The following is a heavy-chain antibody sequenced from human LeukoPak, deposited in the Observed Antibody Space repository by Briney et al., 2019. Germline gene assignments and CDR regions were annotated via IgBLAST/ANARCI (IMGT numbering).Heavy chain of an antibody. V-gene: IGHV1-18*03. CDR3: ARTKPRGWDIAVADDFDY. CDR1: GYTFTSYG. Sequence: ASVKVSCKASGYTFTSYGISWVRQAPGQGLEWMGWISAYNGNTNYAQKLQGRVTMTTDTSTSTAYMELRSLRSDDMAVYYCARTKPRGWDIAVADDFDYWGQGTLVTVSS. J-gene: IGHJ4*02. CDR2: ISAYNGNT. D-gene: IGHD6-19*01.